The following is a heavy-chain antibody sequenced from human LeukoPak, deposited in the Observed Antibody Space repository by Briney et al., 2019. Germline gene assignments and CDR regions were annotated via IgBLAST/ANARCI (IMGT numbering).Heavy chain of an antibody. Sequence: GSLRLSCAASGFTFSSYSMNWVRQAPGRGLEWVSSITVDSKYKYYADSVKGRFTISRDNAKVSLYLQMSGLRAEDTAVYYCARDHNWGSDYWGQGTLVTVSS. V-gene: IGHV3-21*01. D-gene: IGHD7-27*01. CDR2: ITVDSKYK. J-gene: IGHJ4*02. CDR3: ARDHNWGSDY. CDR1: GFTFSSYS.